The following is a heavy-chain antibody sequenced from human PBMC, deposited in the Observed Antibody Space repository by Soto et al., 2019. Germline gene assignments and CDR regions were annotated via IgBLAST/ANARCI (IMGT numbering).Heavy chain of an antibody. J-gene: IGHJ4*02. V-gene: IGHV1-18*04. D-gene: IGHD7-27*01. CDR2: ISAYNGNT. CDR1: GYTFTSYG. Sequence: ASVKVSCKACGYTFTSYGISWVRQAPGQGLEWMGWISAYNGNTNYAQKLQGRVTMTTDTSTSTAYMELRSLRSDDTAVYYCARVGKQMPSLSYFDYWGQGTLVTVSS. CDR3: ARVGKQMPSLSYFDY.